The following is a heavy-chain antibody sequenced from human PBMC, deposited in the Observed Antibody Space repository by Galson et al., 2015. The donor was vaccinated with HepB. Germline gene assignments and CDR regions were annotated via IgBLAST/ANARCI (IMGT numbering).Heavy chain of an antibody. V-gene: IGHV3-48*01. CDR2: ISSSSSTI. Sequence: SLRLSCAASGFTFSSYSMNWVRQAPGKGLEWVSYISSSSSTIYYADSVKGRFTISRDNAKNSLYLQMNSLRAEDTAVYYCARQQLVPYYYYYGMDVWGQGTTVTVSS. CDR3: ARQQLVPYYYYYGMDV. J-gene: IGHJ6*02. D-gene: IGHD6-13*01. CDR1: GFTFSSYS.